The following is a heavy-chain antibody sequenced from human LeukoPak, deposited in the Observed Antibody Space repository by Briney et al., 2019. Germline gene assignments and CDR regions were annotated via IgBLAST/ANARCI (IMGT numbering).Heavy chain of an antibody. CDR3: ARHGANGHSYGAYLDY. D-gene: IGHD5-18*01. CDR2: IYHSGST. CDR1: GGSISSSNW. Sequence: SETLSLTCAVSGGSISSSNWWSWVRQPPGRGLEWIGEIYHSGSTNYNPSLKSRVTISVDKSKNQFSLKLSSVTAADTAVYYCARHGANGHSYGAYLDYWGQGTLVTVSS. V-gene: IGHV4-4*02. J-gene: IGHJ4*02.